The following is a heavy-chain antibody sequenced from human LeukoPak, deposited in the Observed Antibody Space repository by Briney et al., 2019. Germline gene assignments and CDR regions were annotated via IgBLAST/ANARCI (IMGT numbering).Heavy chain of an antibody. V-gene: IGHV5-51*01. J-gene: IGHJ4*02. D-gene: IGHD2-21*02. Sequence: GESLKISCQGSGYRFTNYWLGWVRQMPGKDLEWMGIIYPGDSHTRYSPSFEGQVTISADKSSSTAYLQWSSLKASDSAIYFCARQTAGFDYWGQGTLVTVSS. CDR1: GYRFTNYW. CDR2: IYPGDSHT. CDR3: ARQTAGFDY.